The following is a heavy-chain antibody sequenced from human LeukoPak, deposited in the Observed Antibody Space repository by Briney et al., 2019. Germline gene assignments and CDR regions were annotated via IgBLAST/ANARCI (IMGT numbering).Heavy chain of an antibody. J-gene: IGHJ4*02. D-gene: IGHD2/OR15-2a*01. Sequence: ESGPTLVNPTQTLTLTCTFSGFSLRSSGVGVGWIRQPPGKALEWLALIYWDEDKRYSSSLKGRLTITKDTSKNQVVLTMANMDPVDTATYYCAHRRGNGGQPLLSIFDYWGQGTLVTVSS. V-gene: IGHV2-5*02. CDR1: GFSLRSSGVG. CDR2: IYWDEDK. CDR3: AHRRGNGGQPLLSIFDY.